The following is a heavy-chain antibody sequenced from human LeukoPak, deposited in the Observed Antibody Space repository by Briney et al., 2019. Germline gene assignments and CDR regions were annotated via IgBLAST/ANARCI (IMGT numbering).Heavy chain of an antibody. CDR1: GYTLTELS. J-gene: IGHJ4*02. V-gene: IGHV1-24*01. Sequence: ASVKVSCKVSGYTLTELSMHWVRQAPGKGLEWMGGFDPEDGETIYAQKFQGRVTMTEDTSTDTAYMELSSLRPEDTAVYYCATSTFYGSGSYFEDYWGQGTLVTVSS. D-gene: IGHD3-10*01. CDR3: ATSTFYGSGSYFEDY. CDR2: FDPEDGET.